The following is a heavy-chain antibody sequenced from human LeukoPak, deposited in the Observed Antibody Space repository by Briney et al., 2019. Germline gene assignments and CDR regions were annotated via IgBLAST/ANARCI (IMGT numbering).Heavy chain of an antibody. Sequence: SETLSLTCAVSGGYITTTNWWRWVRQPPGKGLEWIGEGHLNGATNYNPSLERRFSMSIDKSNNHLSLEVTSVPAADPAMYYCTRESGAFSPFGFWGQGTLVTV. CDR2: GHLNGAT. D-gene: IGHD1-26*01. CDR3: TRESGAFSPFGF. CDR1: GGYITTTNW. J-gene: IGHJ4*02. V-gene: IGHV4-4*02.